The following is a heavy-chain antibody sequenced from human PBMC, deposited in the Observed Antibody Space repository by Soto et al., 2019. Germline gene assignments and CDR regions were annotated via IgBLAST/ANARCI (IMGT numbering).Heavy chain of an antibody. Sequence: SETLSLTCAVSGGSISSGGYSWSWIRQPPGKGLEWIGYIYHSGSTYYNPSLKSRVTISVDRSKNQFSLKLSSATAADTAVYYCARVPGPWGQGTLVSVSS. J-gene: IGHJ5*02. CDR2: IYHSGST. V-gene: IGHV4-30-2*01. CDR3: ARVPGP. CDR1: GGSISSGGYS.